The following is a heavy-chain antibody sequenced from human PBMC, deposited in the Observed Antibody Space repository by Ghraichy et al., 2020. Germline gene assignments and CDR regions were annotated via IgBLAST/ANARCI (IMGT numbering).Heavy chain of an antibody. CDR2: IYWDDDK. CDR1: GFSLSTSGVG. Sequence: SGPTLVKPTQTLTLTCTFSGFSLSTSGVGVGWIRQPPGKALEWLALIYWDDDKRYSPSLKSRLTITKDTSKNQVVLTMTNMDPVDTATYYCAHMVPRYCSGGSCLPSPIDYWGQGTLVTVSS. J-gene: IGHJ4*02. V-gene: IGHV2-5*02. D-gene: IGHD2-15*01. CDR3: AHMVPRYCSGGSCLPSPIDY.